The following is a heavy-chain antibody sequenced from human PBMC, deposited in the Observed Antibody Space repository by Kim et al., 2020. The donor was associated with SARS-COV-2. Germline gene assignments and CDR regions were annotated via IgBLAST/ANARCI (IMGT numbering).Heavy chain of an antibody. CDR1: GFTFSDYY. V-gene: IGHV3-11*05. CDR3: SRVGGSSGIVVVPSAFDI. D-gene: IGHD3-22*01. J-gene: IGHJ3*02. Sequence: GGSLRLSCAASGFTFSDYYMSWIRQAPGKGLEWVSYISRSSSYTNYADSVKGRFTISRDNAKNSLYLQMNSLRAEDTAVYYCSRVGGSSGIVVVPSAFDIWGQGTMVTVSS. CDR2: ISRSSSYT.